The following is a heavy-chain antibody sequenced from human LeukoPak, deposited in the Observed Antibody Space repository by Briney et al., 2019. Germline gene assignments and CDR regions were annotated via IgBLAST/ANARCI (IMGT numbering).Heavy chain of an antibody. Sequence: GGSLRLSCAASGFTFSSYAMSWVRQAPGKGLEWVSAISGSGGSTYYADSVEGRFSISRDNSKNTLYLQMNSLRAEDTAVYYCAKDRGYKAVGYMDVWGKGTTVTVSS. CDR2: ISGSGGST. CDR3: AKDRGYKAVGYMDV. D-gene: IGHD5-24*01. V-gene: IGHV3-23*01. J-gene: IGHJ6*03. CDR1: GFTFSSYA.